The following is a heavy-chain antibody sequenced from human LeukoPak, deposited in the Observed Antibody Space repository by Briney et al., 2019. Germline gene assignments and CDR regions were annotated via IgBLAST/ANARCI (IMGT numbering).Heavy chain of an antibody. CDR3: ARDLYADYVWGSFDY. CDR1: GFTFSSYA. CDR2: IADDGSNK. Sequence: GGSLRLSCAASGFTFSSYAMHWVRQAPGKGLKWVAVIADDGSNKYYADSVKGRFTISRDNSKNTLYLRMNSLRVEDTAVYYCARDLYADYVWGSFDYWGQGTLVTVSS. D-gene: IGHD3-16*01. J-gene: IGHJ4*02. V-gene: IGHV3-30*04.